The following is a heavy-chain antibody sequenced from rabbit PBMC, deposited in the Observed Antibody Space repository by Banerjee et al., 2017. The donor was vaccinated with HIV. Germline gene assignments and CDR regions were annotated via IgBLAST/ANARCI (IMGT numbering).Heavy chain of an antibody. V-gene: IGHV1S40*01. CDR3: ARYSTTAYMDSL. CDR1: GFDLSSSYY. CDR2: IYAGSSVGT. D-gene: IGHD7-1*01. J-gene: IGHJ4*01. Sequence: QSLEESGGDLVRPGGSLTLTCKASGFDLSSSYYMCWVRQAPGKGLEWIACIYAGSSVGTYYASWAKGRFTISKTSSTTVTLQMTGLTDADTATYFCARYSTTAYMDSLWGPGTLVTVS.